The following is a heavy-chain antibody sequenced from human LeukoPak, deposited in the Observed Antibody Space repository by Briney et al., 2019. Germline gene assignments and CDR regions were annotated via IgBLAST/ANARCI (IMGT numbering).Heavy chain of an antibody. CDR1: GGSFSGYY. Sequence: PSETLSLTCAVYGGSFSGYYWSWIRQPPGKGLEWIGEINHSGSTNYNPSLKSRVTISVDTSKNQFSLKLSSATAADTAVYYCARRIVGANYFRDYWGQGTLVTVSS. CDR2: INHSGST. J-gene: IGHJ4*02. D-gene: IGHD1-26*01. V-gene: IGHV4-34*01. CDR3: ARRIVGANYFRDY.